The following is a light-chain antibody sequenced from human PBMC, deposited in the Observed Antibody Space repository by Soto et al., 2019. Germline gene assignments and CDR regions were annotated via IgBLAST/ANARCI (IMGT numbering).Light chain of an antibody. CDR1: QSVRGN. CDR3: QQYNNWPPT. V-gene: IGKV3-15*01. CDR2: GVS. Sequence: IVMTQTTATLSVSPGERATLSCRASQSVRGNLAWYQQKPGQAPRLLIYGVSTKASGIPARFSGSGSGTEFTLTISSLQSEDVAVYCCQQYNNWPPTFGQGTRLEIK. J-gene: IGKJ5*01.